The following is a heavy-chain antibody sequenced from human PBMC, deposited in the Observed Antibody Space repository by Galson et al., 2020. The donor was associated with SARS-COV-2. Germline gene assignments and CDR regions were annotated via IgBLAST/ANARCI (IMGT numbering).Heavy chain of an antibody. CDR2: SRSKLNSYTT. V-gene: IGHV3-72*01. CDR3: ALAYCGADCYAVDH. J-gene: IGHJ4*02. CDR1: GVTLSDHH. Sequence: GGSLRLSCAASGVTLSDHHMDWVRQAPGKGLEWVGRSRSKLNSYTTEYDASVKGRFTISRDDSRNSLFLHMKSLKTEDTAVYYCALAYCGADCYAVDHWGQGTLVTVSS. D-gene: IGHD2-21*02.